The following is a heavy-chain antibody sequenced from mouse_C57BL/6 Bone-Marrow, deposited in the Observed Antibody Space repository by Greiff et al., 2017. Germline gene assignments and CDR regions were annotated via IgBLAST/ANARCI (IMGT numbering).Heavy chain of an antibody. V-gene: IGHV5-6*01. Sequence: EVKLMESGGDLVKPGGSLKLSCAASGFTFSSYGMSWVRQTPDKRLEWVATISSGGSYTYYPDSVKGRFTISRDNAKNTLYLQMSSLKSEGTAMYYCARQQDYHSYWGQGTLVTVSA. D-gene: IGHD2-4*01. J-gene: IGHJ3*01. CDR1: GFTFSSYG. CDR2: ISSGGSYT. CDR3: ARQQDYHSY.